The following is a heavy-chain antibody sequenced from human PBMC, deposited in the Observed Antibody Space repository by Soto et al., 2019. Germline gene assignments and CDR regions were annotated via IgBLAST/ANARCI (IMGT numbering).Heavy chain of an antibody. CDR1: GYSFSTYW. CDR3: ARRRETTMAYDAYDL. J-gene: IGHJ3*01. Sequence: PGESLKISCKGSGYSFSTYWIAWVRQVPGKGLEWMGIIYPDDSDIRYSPSFQGQVTISVDKSIRTAYLQWRSLTASDTAIYYCARRRETTMAYDAYDLWDQGTTVTVSS. V-gene: IGHV5-51*01. CDR2: IYPDDSDI. D-gene: IGHD1-1*01.